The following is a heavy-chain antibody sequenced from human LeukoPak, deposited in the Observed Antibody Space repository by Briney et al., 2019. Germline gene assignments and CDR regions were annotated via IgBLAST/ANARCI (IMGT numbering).Heavy chain of an antibody. CDR3: ARNPPYCTSTSCYTDY. J-gene: IGHJ4*02. CDR1: GYTFTIYY. V-gene: IGHV1-2*02. CDR2: IKPNSGGT. Sequence: ASVKVSCKASGYTFTIYYMHWVRQAPGQGLEWMGWIKPNSGGTSYAQRFQGRVTMTRDTSISTAYMELSGLTSDDPAVYYCARNPPYCTSTSCYTDYWGQGTLVTVSS. D-gene: IGHD2-2*02.